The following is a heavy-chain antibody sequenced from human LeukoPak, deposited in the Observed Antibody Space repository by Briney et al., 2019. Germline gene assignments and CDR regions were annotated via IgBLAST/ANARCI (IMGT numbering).Heavy chain of an antibody. J-gene: IGHJ4*02. V-gene: IGHV3-64D*06. CDR1: GFIISDYA. CDR2: ISANGGST. Sequence: GGSLRLSCSAPGFIISDYAMHWVRQAPGKGLEYVSGISANGGSTYYADSVKGRFTISRDTSKNTLYLQMSRLRAEDTAIYYCVKDLYKGDSASWYFFHYWGQGTLVTVSS. D-gene: IGHD6-13*01. CDR3: VKDLYKGDSASWYFFHY.